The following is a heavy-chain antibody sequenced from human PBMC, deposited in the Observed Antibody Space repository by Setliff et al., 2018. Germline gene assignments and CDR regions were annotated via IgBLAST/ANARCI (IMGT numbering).Heavy chain of an antibody. CDR2: ITWNSDNT. Sequence: SLRLSCVASGFKFDDHVMYWVRQVPGKGLEWVAGITWNSDNTGYVDSVKGRFTISRDNAKNSVFLQMNSLRAGDAALYYCARVGCSGGSCYGRSYYHMDVWGKGTTVTVSS. D-gene: IGHD2-15*01. J-gene: IGHJ6*03. V-gene: IGHV3-9*01. CDR3: ARVGCSGGSCYGRSYYHMDV. CDR1: GFKFDDHV.